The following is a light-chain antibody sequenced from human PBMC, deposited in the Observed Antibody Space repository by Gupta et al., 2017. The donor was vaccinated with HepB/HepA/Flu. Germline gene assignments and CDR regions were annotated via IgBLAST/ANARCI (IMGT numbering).Light chain of an antibody. CDR1: QGIKKD. Sequence: AIQMTQSPSSLSASVGDRVTITCRASQGIKKDLAWYQHKPGKAPKLLIFAASSLQTGVPSRFSGSGSGTDFTLTISSLQPEDFATYYCLQADSYPRTFGQGTKVEVK. J-gene: IGKJ1*01. CDR3: LQADSYPRT. V-gene: IGKV1-6*01. CDR2: AAS.